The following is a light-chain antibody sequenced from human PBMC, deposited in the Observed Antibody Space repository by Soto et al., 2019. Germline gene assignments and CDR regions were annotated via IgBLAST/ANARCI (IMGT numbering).Light chain of an antibody. V-gene: IGLV6-57*04. CDR1: NGDIASNS. CDR3: QSYDTTTVV. Sequence: NFMLTQPRSVSESPGKTVIISCTRSNGDIASNSVQWYQQRPGSAPTTVIDENNRRPSGVPNRFSGSTDGSSNSASLTISGLQPEDEADYYCQSYDTTTVVFGGGTKVTVL. CDR2: ENN. J-gene: IGLJ2*01.